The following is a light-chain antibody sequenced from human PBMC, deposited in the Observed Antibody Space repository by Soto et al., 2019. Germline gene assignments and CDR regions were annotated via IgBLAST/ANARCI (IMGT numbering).Light chain of an antibody. CDR3: ETWDSNLHVV. CDR1: SGHSSYI. Sequence: QSVLTQSSSASASLGSSVKLTCTLSSGHSSYIIAWHQQQPGKAPRYLMKLEGSGSYNKGSGVPDRFSGSSSGADRYLTISNLQSEDEADYYCETWDSNLHVVCGGGTKVTVL. V-gene: IGLV4-60*03. CDR2: LEGSGSY. J-gene: IGLJ2*01.